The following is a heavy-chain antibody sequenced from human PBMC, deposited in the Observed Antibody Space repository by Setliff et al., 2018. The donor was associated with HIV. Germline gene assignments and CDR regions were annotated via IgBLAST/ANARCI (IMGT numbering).Heavy chain of an antibody. CDR2: IYPGDSDT. Sequence: GASLKISCKGSGYSFTSYWIGWVRQMPGKGLEWMGIIYPGDSDTRYSPSFQGQVTISADKSISTAYLQWSSLKASDTAMYYCARLSVVTATRIYYFDYWGQGTLVTVSS. CDR3: ARLSVVTATRIYYFDY. D-gene: IGHD2-21*02. J-gene: IGHJ4*02. V-gene: IGHV5-51*01. CDR1: GYSFTSYW.